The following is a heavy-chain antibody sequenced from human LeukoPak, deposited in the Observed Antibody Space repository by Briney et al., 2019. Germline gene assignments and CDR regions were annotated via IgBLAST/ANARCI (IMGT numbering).Heavy chain of an antibody. D-gene: IGHD3-3*01. CDR2: ISYDGSNK. J-gene: IGHJ3*02. V-gene: IGHV3-30*04. CDR3: ARAIRSGAFDI. Sequence: GRSLRLSCAASGFTFSSYAMHWVRQAPGKGLEWVAVISYDGSNKYYADSVKGRFTISRDNSKNTLYLQMNSLRAEDTAVYYCARAIRSGAFDIWGQGTMVTVSS. CDR1: GFTFSSYA.